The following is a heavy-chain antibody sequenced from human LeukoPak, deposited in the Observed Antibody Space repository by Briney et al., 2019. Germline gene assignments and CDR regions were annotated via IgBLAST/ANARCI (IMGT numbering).Heavy chain of an antibody. D-gene: IGHD2-21*01. Sequence: AETLSLTCTVSGDSISSYYWNWIRQPPGKGLEWIGYIYSSGGTNYNPSLKSRVTMSVDTSRNQFSLKLSSVTAADTAVYYCARGYLSDYNWFDPWGQGTLVIVSS. CDR1: GDSISSYY. J-gene: IGHJ5*02. V-gene: IGHV4-59*01. CDR3: ARGYLSDYNWFDP. CDR2: IYSSGGT.